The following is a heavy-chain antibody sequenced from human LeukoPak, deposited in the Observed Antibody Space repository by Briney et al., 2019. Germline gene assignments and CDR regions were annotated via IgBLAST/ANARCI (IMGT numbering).Heavy chain of an antibody. V-gene: IGHV3-30*04. CDR1: GFTFSRYA. CDR2: FTYDGNDK. Sequence: PGGPLRLSCAASGFTFSRYAMHWVRQAPGKGLEWVAVFTYDGNDKYYADSVEGRFTISRDNSKNTLYLQMNGLRVEDTGVYFCARERDAFDIWGQGTMVTVSS. J-gene: IGHJ3*02. CDR3: ARERDAFDI.